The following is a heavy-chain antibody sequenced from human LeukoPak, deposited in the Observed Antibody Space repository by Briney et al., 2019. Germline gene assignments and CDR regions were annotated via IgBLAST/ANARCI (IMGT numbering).Heavy chain of an antibody. V-gene: IGHV3-11*04. CDR3: ARVPQLVDYYYYYYYMDV. CDR2: ISSSGSTI. D-gene: IGHD6-6*01. Sequence: GGSLRPSCAASGFTFSDYYMSWIRQAPGKGLEWVSYISSSGSTIYYADSVKGRFTISRDNAKNSLYLQMNSLRAEDTAVYYCARVPQLVDYYYYYYYMDVWGKGTTVTVSS. J-gene: IGHJ6*03. CDR1: GFTFSDYY.